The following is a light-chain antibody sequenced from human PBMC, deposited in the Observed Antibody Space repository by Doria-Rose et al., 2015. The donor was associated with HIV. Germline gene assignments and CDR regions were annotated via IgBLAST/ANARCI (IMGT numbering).Light chain of an antibody. Sequence: QPGLTQPPSASGSPGQSVAISCTGTSSDVGGYNRVSWYQQHPGKAPKLMIYEASQRPSGVPDRFSGSKSGNTASLTVSGLQADDEADYYCSSYADNRWVFGGGTKLTVL. CDR1: SSDVGGYNR. CDR2: EAS. V-gene: IGLV2-8*01. CDR3: SSYADNRWV. J-gene: IGLJ3*02.